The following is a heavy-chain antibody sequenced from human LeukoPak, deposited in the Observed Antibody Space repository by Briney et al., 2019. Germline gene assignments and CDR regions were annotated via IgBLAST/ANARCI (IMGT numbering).Heavy chain of an antibody. Sequence: ASVKVSCKFSGYSRSNITSHWVRSAPGEGLEWMGGFDSENNKMVYSQKFQGRVTMPEDTSSDTAYMELTSLRSEDTAVYSCATDRVYRSSGRSWGFFDYWGQGALVIVSS. CDR1: GYSRSNIT. V-gene: IGHV1-24*01. J-gene: IGHJ4*02. CDR3: ATDRVYRSSGRSWGFFDY. CDR2: FDSENNKM. D-gene: IGHD6-19*01.